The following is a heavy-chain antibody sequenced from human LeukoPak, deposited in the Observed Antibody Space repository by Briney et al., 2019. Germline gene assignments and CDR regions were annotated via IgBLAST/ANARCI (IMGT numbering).Heavy chain of an antibody. CDR3: ARDRDCSSTSCYYYYGMDV. J-gene: IGHJ6*02. V-gene: IGHV3-30*03. CDR1: GFTFNTYG. CDR2: ISYDGSNK. Sequence: GGSLRLSCAASGFTFNTYGMHWVRQAPGKGLEWVAVISYDGSNKYYADSVKGRFTISRDNSKNTLYLQMNSLRAEDTAVYYCARDRDCSSTSCYYYYGMDVWGQGTTVTVSS. D-gene: IGHD2-2*01.